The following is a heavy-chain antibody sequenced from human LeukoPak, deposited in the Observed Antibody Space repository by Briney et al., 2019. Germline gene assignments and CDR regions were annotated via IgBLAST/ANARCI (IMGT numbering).Heavy chain of an antibody. J-gene: IGHJ1*01. CDR1: GYTFISYD. Sequence: VASVKVSCQASGYTFISYDINWVRQAPGQGLEWMGWINPNSGGTNYAQKFQGRVTMTRDTSISTAYMELSRLRSDDTAVYYCARDEGQMNPAEYFQHWGQGTLVTVSS. V-gene: IGHV1-2*02. CDR2: INPNSGGT. CDR3: ARDEGQMNPAEYFQH. D-gene: IGHD5-24*01.